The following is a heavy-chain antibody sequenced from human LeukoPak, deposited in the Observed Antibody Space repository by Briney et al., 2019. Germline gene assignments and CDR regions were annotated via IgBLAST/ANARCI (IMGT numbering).Heavy chain of an antibody. J-gene: IGHJ4*02. CDR2: INHSGST. D-gene: IGHD3-10*01. Sequence: PSETLSLTCAVYGGSFSGYYWSWIRQPPGKGLEWIGEINHSGSTNYNPSLKSRVTISVDTSKNQFSLKLSSVTAADTAVYYCAGIHHYYGSGSYYKLNDYWGQGTLVTVSS. CDR3: AGIHHYYGSGSYYKLNDY. CDR1: GGSFSGYY. V-gene: IGHV4-34*01.